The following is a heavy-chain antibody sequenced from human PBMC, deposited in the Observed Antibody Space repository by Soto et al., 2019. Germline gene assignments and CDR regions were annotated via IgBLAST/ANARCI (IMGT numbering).Heavy chain of an antibody. V-gene: IGHV3-11*06. J-gene: IGHJ4*02. CDR3: ARATGYYHTSGSDS. D-gene: IGHD3-22*01. Sequence: PGGSLRLSCAASGFTFSDYYMSWIRQAPGKGLEWISCISSNSNYKNHADSVRGRFTISRDNAKNSLYLQMNGLRAEDTAVYYCARATGYYHTSGSDSWGQGTLVTVSS. CDR1: GFTFSDYY. CDR2: ISSNSNYK.